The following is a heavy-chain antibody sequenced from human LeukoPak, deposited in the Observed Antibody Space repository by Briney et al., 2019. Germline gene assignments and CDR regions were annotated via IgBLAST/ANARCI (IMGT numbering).Heavy chain of an antibody. CDR3: ARGPRRCSSTSCFEGYYFDY. J-gene: IGHJ4*02. D-gene: IGHD2-2*01. CDR1: GGSFSGYY. CDR2: INHSGST. V-gene: IGHV4-34*01. Sequence: SETLSLTCAVYGGSFSGYYWSWIRQPQGKGLEWIGEINHSGSTNYNPSLKSRVTISVDTSKNQFSLKLSSVTAADTAVYYCARGPRRCSSTSCFEGYYFDYWGQGTLVTVSS.